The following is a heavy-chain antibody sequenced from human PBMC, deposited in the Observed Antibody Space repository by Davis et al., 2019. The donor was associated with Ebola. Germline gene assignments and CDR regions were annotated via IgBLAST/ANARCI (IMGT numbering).Heavy chain of an antibody. V-gene: IGHV3-30*03. D-gene: IGHD3-22*01. Sequence: PGGSLRLSCAASEFTFRTFGMHWVRQAPGKGLAWVAVISYDGSNKYYAESVKGRFTISRDNSKSTLYLQMNSLTAEDTAVYYCARAYYDSSGYYYFDYWGQGTLVTVSS. CDR3: ARAYYDSSGYYYFDY. J-gene: IGHJ4*02. CDR2: ISYDGSNK. CDR1: EFTFRTFG.